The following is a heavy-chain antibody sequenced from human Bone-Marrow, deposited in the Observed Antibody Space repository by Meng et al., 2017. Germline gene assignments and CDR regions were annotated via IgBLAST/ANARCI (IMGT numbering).Heavy chain of an antibody. J-gene: IGHJ3*02. CDR3: AREFVSAAGDAFDI. CDR1: GFTVSSNY. CDR2: IYSGGST. D-gene: IGHD6-13*01. V-gene: IGHV3-66*02. Sequence: GRSLRLSCAASGFTVSSNYMSWVRQAPGKGLEWVSVIYSGGSTYYADSVKGRFTISRDNSKNTLYLQMNSLRAEDTAVYYCAREFVSAAGDAFDIWGQGTMVTVSS.